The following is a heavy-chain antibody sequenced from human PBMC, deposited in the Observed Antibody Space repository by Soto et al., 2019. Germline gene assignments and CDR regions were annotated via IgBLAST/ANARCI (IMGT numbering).Heavy chain of an antibody. CDR3: ARDPSGNSNDWYFDL. D-gene: IGHD2-21*02. CDR2: FDPEDGET. J-gene: IGHJ2*01. V-gene: IGHV1-24*01. CDR1: GYTLTELS. Sequence: ASVKVSCKVSGYTLTELSMHWVRQAPGKGLEWMGGFDPEDGETIYAQKFQGRVTMTEDTSTDTAYMELSSLRSEDTAVYYCARDPSGNSNDWYFDLWGRGTLVTVSS.